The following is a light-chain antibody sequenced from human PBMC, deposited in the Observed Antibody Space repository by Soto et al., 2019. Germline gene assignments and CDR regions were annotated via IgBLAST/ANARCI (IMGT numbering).Light chain of an antibody. Sequence: EIVMTQCPATLSVSPGERATLSCRASQSVSSNLAWYQQKPGQAPRLLIYGASTRATGIPARFSGSGSGTEFTRTISSLQSEDFAVYYCQQYNNWPPLAFGQGTRREIK. CDR2: GAS. V-gene: IGKV3-15*01. J-gene: IGKJ5*01. CDR3: QQYNNWPPLA. CDR1: QSVSSN.